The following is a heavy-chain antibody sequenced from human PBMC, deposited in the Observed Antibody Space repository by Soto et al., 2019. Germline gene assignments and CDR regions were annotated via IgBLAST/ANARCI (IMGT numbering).Heavy chain of an antibody. Sequence: QVQLVQSGAEVKKPGSSVKVSCKASGGTFSSYAISWVRQDPGQGLEWMGGIIPIFGTANYAQKFQGRVTISADESTSTAYMELSSLRSEDTAVYYCARGSSYYDFWSGYLYYYGMDVWGQGTTVTVSS. CDR3: ARGSSYYDFWSGYLYYYGMDV. V-gene: IGHV1-69*12. D-gene: IGHD3-3*01. CDR1: GGTFSSYA. J-gene: IGHJ6*02. CDR2: IIPIFGTA.